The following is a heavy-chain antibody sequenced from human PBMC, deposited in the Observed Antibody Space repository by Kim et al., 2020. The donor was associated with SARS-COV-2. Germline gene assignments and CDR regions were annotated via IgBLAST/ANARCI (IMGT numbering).Heavy chain of an antibody. V-gene: IGHV3-30*01. CDR3: ARDGCSSTSCDTFDY. D-gene: IGHD2-2*02. J-gene: IGHJ4*02. Sequence: DSVKGRFTISRDNSKNTLYLQMNSLRAEDTAVYYCARDGCSSTSCDTFDYWGQGTLVTVSS.